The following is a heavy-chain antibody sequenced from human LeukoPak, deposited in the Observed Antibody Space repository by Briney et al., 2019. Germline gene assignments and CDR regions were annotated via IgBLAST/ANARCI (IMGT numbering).Heavy chain of an antibody. CDR2: IYYRGST. J-gene: IGHJ4*02. D-gene: IGHD3-3*02. Sequence: SETLSLTCAVYGGSFSGYYWSWIRQPPGKGLEWIAYIYYRGSTYYNPSLKSRVTISLDTSKNQFSLQLSSVTAADTAVYYCARASFYSEYYFDYWGQGTLVTVSS. CDR3: ARASFYSEYYFDY. V-gene: IGHV4-30-4*08. CDR1: GGSFSGYY.